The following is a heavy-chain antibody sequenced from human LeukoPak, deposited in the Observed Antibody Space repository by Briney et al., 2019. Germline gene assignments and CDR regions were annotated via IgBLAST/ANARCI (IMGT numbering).Heavy chain of an antibody. Sequence: SETLSLTCTVSGGSISSYYWSWIRQPPGKGLEWIGFIDYSGSTNYNPSLKSRVTISVDTSKNQFSLRVSSVTAADTAVYYCARVRDGYNFVVPDYWGQGTLVTVSS. J-gene: IGHJ4*02. CDR3: ARVRDGYNFVVPDY. V-gene: IGHV4-59*12. CDR1: GGSISSYY. D-gene: IGHD5-24*01. CDR2: IDYSGST.